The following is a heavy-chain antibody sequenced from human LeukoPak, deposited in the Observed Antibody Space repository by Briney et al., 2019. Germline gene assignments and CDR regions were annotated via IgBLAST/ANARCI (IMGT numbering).Heavy chain of an antibody. CDR3: ARDRGGSPFDC. D-gene: IGHD1-26*01. CDR2: IWYDGSNK. Sequence: GRSLRLSCAASGFTFSSYGMHWVRQAPGKGLEWVAVIWYDGSNKYYADSVKGRFTISRDNSKNTLYLQMNSLRAEDTAVYYCARDRGGSPFDCWGQGTLVTVPS. CDR1: GFTFSSYG. J-gene: IGHJ4*02. V-gene: IGHV3-33*01.